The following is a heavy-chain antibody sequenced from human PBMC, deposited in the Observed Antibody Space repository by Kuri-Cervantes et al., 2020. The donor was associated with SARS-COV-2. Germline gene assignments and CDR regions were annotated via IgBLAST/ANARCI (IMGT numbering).Heavy chain of an antibody. J-gene: IGHJ6*03. CDR1: GGSFSNFH. V-gene: IGHV4-34*01. D-gene: IGHD6-19*01. Sequence: SETLSLTCGVYGGSFSNFHWNWVRQPPGKGLEWIGEINYSGTTNYNPSLKSLVTISVDTSKNQFSLNLTSVTAADTAVYYCARLRRHNNGWFATGYYMDVWGKGTTVTVSS. CDR2: INYSGTT. CDR3: ARLRRHNNGWFATGYYMDV.